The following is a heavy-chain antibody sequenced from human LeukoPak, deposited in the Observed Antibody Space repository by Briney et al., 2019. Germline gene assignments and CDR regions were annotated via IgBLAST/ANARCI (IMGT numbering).Heavy chain of an antibody. CDR1: GGTFSSYA. D-gene: IGHD2-15*01. CDR3: ARLVEYCSGGSCYAD. V-gene: IGHV1-69*13. J-gene: IGHJ4*02. CDR2: IIPIFGTA. Sequence: SVKVSCKASGGTFSSYAISWERQAPGQGLEWMGGIIPIFGTANYAQKFQGRVTITADESTSTAYMELSSLRSEDTAVYYCARLVEYCSGGSCYADWGQGTLVTVSS.